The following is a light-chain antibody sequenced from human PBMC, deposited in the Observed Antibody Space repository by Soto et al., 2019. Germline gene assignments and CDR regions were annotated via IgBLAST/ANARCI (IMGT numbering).Light chain of an antibody. J-gene: IGLJ1*01. CDR1: SSDVGSYNL. CDR2: EGS. V-gene: IGLV2-23*01. Sequence: LTQPASVSGSPGQSITISCTGTSSDVGSYNLVSWYQHHPGKAPKLMIYEGSKRPSGVSNRFSGSKSGNTASLTISGLQAEDEADYYCCSYAGSSTYVFGTGTKVTVL. CDR3: CSYAGSSTYV.